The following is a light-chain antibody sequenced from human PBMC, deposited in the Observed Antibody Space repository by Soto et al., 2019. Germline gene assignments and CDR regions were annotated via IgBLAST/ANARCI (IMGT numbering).Light chain of an antibody. J-gene: IGKJ1*01. Sequence: KVMTQSPATLSVSPGERATLSCRASQSVSSDLAWYQQKPGQAPRLLIYGASTRATGIPARFSGSGSGTEFTLIISSLETEDFAVYYCQQRSDWPPTFGQGTKVDIK. CDR1: QSVSSD. V-gene: IGKV3-15*01. CDR2: GAS. CDR3: QQRSDWPPT.